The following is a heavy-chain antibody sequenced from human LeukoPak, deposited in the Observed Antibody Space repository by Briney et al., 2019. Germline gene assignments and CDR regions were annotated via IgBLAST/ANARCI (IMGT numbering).Heavy chain of an antibody. CDR1: GGSISSSNW. Sequence: SETLSLTCAVSGGSISSSNWWSWVRQPPGKGLEWIGEIYHSGSTYYNPSLKSRVTISVDRSKNQFSLKLSSVTAADTAVYYCARDAVVGATNYFDYWGQGTLVTVSS. CDR2: IYHSGST. CDR3: ARDAVVGATNYFDY. J-gene: IGHJ4*02. D-gene: IGHD1-26*01. V-gene: IGHV4-4*02.